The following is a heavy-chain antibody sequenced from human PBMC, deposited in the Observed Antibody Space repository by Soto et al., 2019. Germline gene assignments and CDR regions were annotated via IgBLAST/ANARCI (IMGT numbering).Heavy chain of an antibody. CDR2: IFHSGST. Sequence: PSETLSLTCTVSGGSINSGDYYWTWVRQAPGQGLEWIGNIFHSGSTYYTPSLQSRVTISLDTSKNHFSLKLSSVPPADTAVYYCVSDRYDGSGTYYNFYSGMDVWGPGTTVTVSS. D-gene: IGHD3-10*01. J-gene: IGHJ6*02. CDR3: VSDRYDGSGTYYNFYSGMDV. CDR1: GGSINSGDYY. V-gene: IGHV4-30-4*01.